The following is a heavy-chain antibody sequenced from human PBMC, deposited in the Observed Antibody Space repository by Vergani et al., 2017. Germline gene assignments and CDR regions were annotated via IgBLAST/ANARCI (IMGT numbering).Heavy chain of an antibody. J-gene: IGHJ3*02. CDR3: ARGSDKYYYDSSGYPNYAFDI. CDR1: GGSFSGYY. V-gene: IGHV4-34*01. CDR2: INHSGST. D-gene: IGHD3-22*01. Sequence: QVQLQQWGAGLLKPSETLSLTCAVYGGSFSGYYWRWIRQPPGKGLEWIGEINHSGSTNYNPSLKSRVTISVDTSKNQFSLKLSSVTAADTAVYYCARGSDKYYYDSSGYPNYAFDIWGQGTMVTVSS.